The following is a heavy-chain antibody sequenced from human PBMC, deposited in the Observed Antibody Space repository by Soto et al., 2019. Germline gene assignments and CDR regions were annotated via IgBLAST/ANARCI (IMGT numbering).Heavy chain of an antibody. V-gene: IGHV4-4*02. D-gene: IGHD6-13*01. CDR3: ARSGQQLARDYFDY. J-gene: IGHJ4*02. CDR1: GGSISSSNW. CDR2: IQHSGST. Sequence: QVQLQESGPGLVKPSGTLSLTCAVSGGSISSSNWWNWVRQSPGKGLEWIGEIQHSGSTNYNPSLQSRVTISVDKSKNHFVLKLSSVTAADTAMYYCARSGQQLARDYFDYWGQGTLVTVSS.